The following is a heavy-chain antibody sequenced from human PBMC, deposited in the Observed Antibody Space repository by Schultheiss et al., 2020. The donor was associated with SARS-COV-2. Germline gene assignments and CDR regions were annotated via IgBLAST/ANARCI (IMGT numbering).Heavy chain of an antibody. Sequence: GGSLRLSCAASGFTFSSYSMNWVRQAPGKGLEWVSAISGSGGSTYYADSVKGRFTISRDNAKNSLYLQMNSLRAEDTAVYYCAREGPDYGDYFSFGMDVWGQGTAVTVSS. V-gene: IGHV3-21*01. CDR2: ISGSGGST. CDR1: GFTFSSYS. CDR3: AREGPDYGDYFSFGMDV. J-gene: IGHJ6*02. D-gene: IGHD4-17*01.